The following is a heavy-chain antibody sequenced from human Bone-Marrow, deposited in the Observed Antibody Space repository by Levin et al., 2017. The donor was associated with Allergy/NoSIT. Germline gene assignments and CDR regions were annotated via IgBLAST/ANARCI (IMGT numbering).Heavy chain of an antibody. CDR2: VSYDGTNK. Sequence: SCVASGFTVTTYGMHWVRQAPGKGLEWVAGVSYDGTNKYYADSVKGRFTISRDKSKNTLYLQMNSLTPEDTAVYYCAKEGLNYENIWGNFDNWGQGALVTVSS. D-gene: IGHD3-16*01. J-gene: IGHJ4*02. V-gene: IGHV3-30*18. CDR3: AKEGLNYENIWGNFDN. CDR1: GFTVTTYG.